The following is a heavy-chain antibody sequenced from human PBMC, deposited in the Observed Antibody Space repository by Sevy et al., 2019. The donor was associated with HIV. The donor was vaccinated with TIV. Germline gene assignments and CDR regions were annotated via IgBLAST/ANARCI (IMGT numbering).Heavy chain of an antibody. V-gene: IGHV3-23*01. D-gene: IGHD1-26*01. CDR2: ISRDGGTT. J-gene: IGHJ4*02. CDR3: TKGKIGTFDS. CDR1: GFTFTNFA. Sequence: GGSLRLSCAASGFTFTNFAMSWVRQAPGKGLEWVSTISRDGGTTYYADSVTGRFNISRDNSKNTLFVQMSSLRSDVTATYYCTKGKIGTFDSWGQGALVTVSS.